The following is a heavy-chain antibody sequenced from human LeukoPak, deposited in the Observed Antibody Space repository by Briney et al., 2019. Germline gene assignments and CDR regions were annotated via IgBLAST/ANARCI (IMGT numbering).Heavy chain of an antibody. V-gene: IGHV3-30*19. CDR3: ASSRGRGYSYGYYFDY. Sequence: GRSLRLSCAASGFTFSSYGMHWVRQAPGKGLEWVAVIWYDGSNKYYADSVKGRFTISRDNSKNTLYLQMNSLRAEDTAVYYCASSRGRGYSYGYYFDYWGQGTLVTVSS. J-gene: IGHJ4*02. CDR1: GFTFSSYG. CDR2: IWYDGSNK. D-gene: IGHD5-18*01.